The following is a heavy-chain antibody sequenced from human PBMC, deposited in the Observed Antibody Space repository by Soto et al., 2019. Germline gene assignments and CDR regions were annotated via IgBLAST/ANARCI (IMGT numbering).Heavy chain of an antibody. CDR1: GFTFSSYA. D-gene: IGHD1-26*01. J-gene: IGHJ6*02. CDR3: AKDRGGSYFSYYYYGMDV. CDR2: ISGSGGST. Sequence: GGSLRLSCAASGFTFSSYAMSWVRQAPGKGLEWVSAISGSGGSTYYADSVKGRFTISRDNSKNTLYLQMNSLRAEDTAVYYCAKDRGGSYFSYYYYGMDVWGQGTTVTVSS. V-gene: IGHV3-23*01.